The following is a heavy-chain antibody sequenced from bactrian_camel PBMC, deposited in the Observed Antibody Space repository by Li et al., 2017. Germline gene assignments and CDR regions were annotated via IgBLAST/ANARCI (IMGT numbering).Heavy chain of an antibody. CDR3: AASPRSRGTWDEKRWLF. CDR1: RYTYSTNC. CDR2: INTGANML. V-gene: IGHV3S40*01. Sequence: DVQLVESGGGSVQPGGSLRLSCAQSRYTYSTNCMGWFRQAPGKEREGVASINTGANMLYYAEYVRGRFKISQDKVKKTGYLQLNSLKPEDTAIYYCAASPRSRGTWDEKRWLFWGQGTQVTVS. J-gene: IGHJ4*01. D-gene: IGHD1*01.